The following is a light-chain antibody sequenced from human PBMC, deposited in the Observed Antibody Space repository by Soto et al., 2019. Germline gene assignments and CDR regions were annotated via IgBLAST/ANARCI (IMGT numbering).Light chain of an antibody. CDR1: QSISSR. V-gene: IGKV1-5*01. CDR2: DGS. Sequence: DIQMTQSPSTLSASVGDRVSITCRASQSISSRLAWYQKRPGRDPKLLIYDGSSLESGVPSRFSGSGSGTEFTLTLSSLQPDDFATYYCQQYNSYWTFGQGTKVDNK. CDR3: QQYNSYWT. J-gene: IGKJ1*01.